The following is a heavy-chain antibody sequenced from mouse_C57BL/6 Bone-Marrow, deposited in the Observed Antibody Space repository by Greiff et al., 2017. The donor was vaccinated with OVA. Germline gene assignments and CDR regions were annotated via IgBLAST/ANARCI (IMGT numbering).Heavy chain of an antibody. CDR2: IYPSDSET. Sequence: QVQLQQSGAELVRPGSSVKLSCKASGYTFTSYWMDWVKQRPGQGLEWIGNIYPSDSETHYNQKFKDKATLTVDKSSSTASLQLRSLTSEDAAVYYGARDDGYSGADWGKGTLVTGSA. V-gene: IGHV1-61*01. D-gene: IGHD2-3*01. CDR1: GYTFTSYW. J-gene: IGHJ3*01. CDR3: ARDDGYSGAD.